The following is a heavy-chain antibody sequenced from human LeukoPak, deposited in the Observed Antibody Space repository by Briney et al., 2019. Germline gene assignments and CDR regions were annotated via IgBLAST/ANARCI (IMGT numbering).Heavy chain of an antibody. V-gene: IGHV4-34*01. CDR2: INHSGST. CDR1: GGSFSGYY. Sequence: PSETLSLTCAVYGGSFSGYYWSWIRQPPGKGLEWIGEINHSGSTNYNPSLKSRVTISVDTSKNQFSLKLSSVTAADTAVYCCAHFDSSGGPDYWGQGTLVTVSS. J-gene: IGHJ4*02. CDR3: AHFDSSGGPDY. D-gene: IGHD3-22*01.